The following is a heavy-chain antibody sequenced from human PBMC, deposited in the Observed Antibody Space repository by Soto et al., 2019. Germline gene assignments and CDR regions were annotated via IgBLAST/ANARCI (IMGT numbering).Heavy chain of an antibody. CDR1: AFTFTSYK. CDR2: ISSSSSTI. Sequence: PGGSLRLSCAASAFTFTSYKMNWVRQAPGKGLEWVSYISSSSSTIYYADSVKGRFTISRDNAKNSLYLQMNSLRDEDTAVYYCARDAYDYDDTSGYYRHWGPGTPVTVSS. CDR3: ARDAYDYDDTSGYYRH. V-gene: IGHV3-48*02. D-gene: IGHD3-22*01. J-gene: IGHJ1*01.